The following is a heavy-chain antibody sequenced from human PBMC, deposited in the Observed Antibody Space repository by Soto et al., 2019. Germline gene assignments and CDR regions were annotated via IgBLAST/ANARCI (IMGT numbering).Heavy chain of an antibody. J-gene: IGHJ4*02. CDR2: IWYDGSNK. CDR3: AREGIVGATVHFDY. V-gene: IGHV3-33*01. CDR1: GFTFSSYG. Sequence: QVQLVESGGGVVQPGRSLRLSCAASGFTFSSYGMHWVRQAPGKGLEWVAVIWYDGSNKYYADSVKGRFTISRDNSKNTLYLQMNSLRAEDTAVYYCAREGIVGATVHFDYWGQGTLVTVSS. D-gene: IGHD1-26*01.